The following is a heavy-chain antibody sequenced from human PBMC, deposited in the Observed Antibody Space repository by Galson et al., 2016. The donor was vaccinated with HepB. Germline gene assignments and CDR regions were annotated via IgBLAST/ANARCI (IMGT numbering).Heavy chain of an antibody. CDR2: MNPNSGKT. D-gene: IGHD3/OR15-3a*01. J-gene: IGHJ4*02. CDR3: ARDSFGHCFMKNCDEFDK. V-gene: IGHV1-8*01. CDR1: GYTFTSYD. Sequence: SVKVSCKASGYTFTSYDINWVRQATGQGLEWMGWMNPNSGKTGYAQKFQGRVTMTSNTSISTAYIEVSSLRSEDTAVYYCARDSFGHCFMKNCDEFDKWGRGTLVAVAS.